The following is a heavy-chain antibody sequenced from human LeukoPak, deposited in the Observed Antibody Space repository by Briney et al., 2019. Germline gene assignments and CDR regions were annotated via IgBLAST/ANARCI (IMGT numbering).Heavy chain of an antibody. J-gene: IGHJ4*02. Sequence: ASVKVSCKVSGYTLTELSMHWVRQAPGKGLEWMGGFDPEDGETIYAQKFQGRVTMTEDTSTDTAYMELSSLRSEDTAVYYCALSSGYSYGQAFDYWGQGTRVTVSS. V-gene: IGHV1-24*01. CDR3: ALSSGYSYGQAFDY. CDR2: FDPEDGET. CDR1: GYTLTELS. D-gene: IGHD5-18*01.